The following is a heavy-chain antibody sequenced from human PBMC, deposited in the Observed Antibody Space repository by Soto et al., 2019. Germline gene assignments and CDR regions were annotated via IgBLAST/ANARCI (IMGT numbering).Heavy chain of an antibody. CDR1: GFSLSNARMG. V-gene: IGHV2-26*01. CDR3: ARINFGIPAAILRWFDP. CDR2: IFSNDET. D-gene: IGHD2-2*01. Sequence: QVTLKESGPVLVKPTETLTLTCTVSGFSLSNARMGVSWIRQSPGKALEWLARIFSNDETSYSTTLKNRLTISKDTSNSQVVLTMTNMDPVDTATYYCARINFGIPAAILRWFDPWGQGTLVTVSS. J-gene: IGHJ5*02.